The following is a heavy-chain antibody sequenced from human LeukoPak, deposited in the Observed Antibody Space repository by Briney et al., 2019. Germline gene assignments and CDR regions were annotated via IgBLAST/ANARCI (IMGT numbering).Heavy chain of an antibody. V-gene: IGHV3-11*01. J-gene: IGHJ4*02. D-gene: IGHD3-22*01. CDR1: GFTFSDYY. Sequence: PGGSLRLSCAASGFTFSDYYMSWIRQAPGKGLEWVSYISSSGSTIYYADSVKGRYTISRDNAKNSLYLQMNSLRAEDTAVYYCARDPGSPYYYDSSGYYPDYWGQGTLVTVSS. CDR2: ISSSGSTI. CDR3: ARDPGSPYYYDSSGYYPDY.